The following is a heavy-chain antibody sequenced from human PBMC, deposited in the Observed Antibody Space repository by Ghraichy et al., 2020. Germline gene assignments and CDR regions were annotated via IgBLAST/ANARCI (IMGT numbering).Heavy chain of an antibody. V-gene: IGHV4-34*01. CDR3: AREGVVPAAIGDYFDY. J-gene: IGHJ4*02. CDR1: GGSFSGYY. D-gene: IGHD2-2*02. Sequence: SETLSLTCAVYGGSFSGYYWSWIRQPPGKGLEWIGEINHSGSTNYNPSLKSRVTISVDTSKNQFSLKLSSVTAADTAVYYCAREGVVPAAIGDYFDYWGQGTLVTVSS. CDR2: INHSGST.